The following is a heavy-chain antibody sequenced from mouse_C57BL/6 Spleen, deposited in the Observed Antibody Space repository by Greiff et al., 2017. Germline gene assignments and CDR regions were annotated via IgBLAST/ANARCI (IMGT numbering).Heavy chain of an antibody. CDR2: ISYDSSN. Sequence: EVQLVESGPGLVKPSQSLSLTCSVTGYSITSGYYWNWLRQFPGNKLEWMSYISYDSSNNYPPSLKNRISITRDTSKNQFYLKLNTVTTEDTATYYCARGGDDGYYGDYAMDYWGQGTSVTVSS. J-gene: IGHJ4*01. V-gene: IGHV3-6*01. CDR3: ARGGDDGYYGDYAMDY. D-gene: IGHD2-3*01. CDR1: GYSITSGYY.